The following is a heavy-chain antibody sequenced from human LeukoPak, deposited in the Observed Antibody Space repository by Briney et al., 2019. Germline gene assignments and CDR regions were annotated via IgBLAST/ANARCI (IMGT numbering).Heavy chain of an antibody. Sequence: PSQTLSLTCAISGDSVSSNSAAWNWIRQSPSRGLEWLGRTYYRSKWYNDYAVSVKSRISISPDTSKNQFSLQLNSMTPEDTAVYYCARGQQLTGDFDYWGQGTLVTVSS. CDR2: TYYRSKWYN. CDR3: ARGQQLTGDFDY. J-gene: IGHJ4*02. V-gene: IGHV6-1*01. CDR1: GDSVSSNSAA. D-gene: IGHD6-13*01.